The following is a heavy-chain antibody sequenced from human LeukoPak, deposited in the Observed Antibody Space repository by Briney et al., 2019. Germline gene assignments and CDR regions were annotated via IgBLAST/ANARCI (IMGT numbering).Heavy chain of an antibody. J-gene: IGHJ4*02. CDR3: AKDLAAVPGNKYFAY. CDR1: GFTFSNHA. Sequence: PGGSLRLSCAASGFTFSNHAMNWVRQAPGKGLEWVSTISGDGDSTKYADSVKGRFTISRDNSKITLYLQVNGLRAEDTAVYYCAKDLAAVPGNKYFAYWGQGTLVTVSS. D-gene: IGHD6-19*01. V-gene: IGHV3-23*01. CDR2: ISGDGDST.